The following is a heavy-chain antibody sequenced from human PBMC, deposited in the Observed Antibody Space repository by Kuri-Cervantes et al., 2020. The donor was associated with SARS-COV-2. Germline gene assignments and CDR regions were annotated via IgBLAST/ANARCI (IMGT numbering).Heavy chain of an antibody. J-gene: IGHJ5*02. CDR1: AFTVNSNY. CDR2: IYSSGST. CDR3: ARGRGPGDFWSGLNWFDP. Sequence: GGSLRLSCAASAFTVNSNYMSWVRQAPGKGLEWVSVIYSSGSTNYADSVKGRFTISRDNFKNTLYLQMSSLRAEDTAVYYCARGRGPGDFWSGLNWFDPWGQGTLVTVSS. V-gene: IGHV3-53*01. D-gene: IGHD3-3*01.